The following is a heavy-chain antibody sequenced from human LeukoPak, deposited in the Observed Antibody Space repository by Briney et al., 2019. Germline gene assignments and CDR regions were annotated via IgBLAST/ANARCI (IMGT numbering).Heavy chain of an antibody. CDR3: ARDLAAAGH. CDR2: ISWNSGSI. D-gene: IGHD6-13*01. Sequence: RPGGSLRLSCAASGFTFDDYAMHWVRQAPGKGLEWVSGISWNSGSIGYADSVKGRFTISRDNAKNSLYLQMNSLRAEDTAVYYCARDLAAAGHWGQGTLVTVSS. J-gene: IGHJ4*02. CDR1: GFTFDDYA. V-gene: IGHV3-9*01.